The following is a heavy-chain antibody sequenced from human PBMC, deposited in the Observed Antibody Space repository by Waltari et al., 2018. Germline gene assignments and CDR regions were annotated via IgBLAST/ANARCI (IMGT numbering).Heavy chain of an antibody. D-gene: IGHD5-12*01. CDR3: ARDSGSASFYLDH. CDR2: ISSTGNTI. V-gene: IGHV3-48*03. J-gene: IGHJ4*02. Sequence: EVQLAESGGALVKTGGFLGLSCAAPGFTFSSSEMIWVRRAPGKGLEWVSYISSTGNTIYYADSVQGRFTSSRDNAKNSLYLQMDSLRAEDTGIYYCARDSGSASFYLDHWGQGTLVTVSS. CDR1: GFTFSSSE.